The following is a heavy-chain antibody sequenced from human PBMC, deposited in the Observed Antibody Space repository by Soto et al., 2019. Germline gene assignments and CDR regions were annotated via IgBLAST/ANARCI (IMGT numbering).Heavy chain of an antibody. CDR3: ARASLAWSLDP. Sequence: PGGSLRLSCAASVFTFSSYDMHWVRQATGKGLEWVSAIGTAGDTYYPGSVKGRFTISRENAKNSLYLQMNSLRAGDTAVYYCARASLAWSLDPWGQGTLVTVSS. D-gene: IGHD3-3*01. CDR2: IGTAGDT. V-gene: IGHV3-13*04. CDR1: VFTFSSYD. J-gene: IGHJ5*02.